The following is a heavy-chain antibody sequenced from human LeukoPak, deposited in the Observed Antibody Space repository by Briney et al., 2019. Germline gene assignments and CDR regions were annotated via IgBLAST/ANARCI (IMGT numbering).Heavy chain of an antibody. V-gene: IGHV3-64D*06. J-gene: IGHJ4*02. Sequence: GGSLRLFCAASGFTFSSYAMSWVRQAPGKGLEYVSGIGSNGGSVYADSVKGRFTTSRDNSENTLFLQMSSLRAEDTAVYYCVSFYETYWGRGTLVTVSS. CDR2: IGSNGGS. CDR1: GFTFSSYA. CDR3: VSFYETY. D-gene: IGHD2/OR15-2a*01.